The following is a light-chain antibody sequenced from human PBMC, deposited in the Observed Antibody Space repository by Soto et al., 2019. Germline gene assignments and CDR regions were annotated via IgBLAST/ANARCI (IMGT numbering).Light chain of an antibody. Sequence: EIVLTQSPVTLSLSPGERATLSCRASQSINNYLAWYQQKPGQPPRLLISDASNRATAIPVRFSGSGSGTDFTLTIISLEPEDSAVYYCQYRGIWPPGATFGGGTKVEIK. CDR2: DAS. V-gene: IGKV3-11*01. CDR3: QYRGIWPPGAT. CDR1: QSINNY. J-gene: IGKJ4*01.